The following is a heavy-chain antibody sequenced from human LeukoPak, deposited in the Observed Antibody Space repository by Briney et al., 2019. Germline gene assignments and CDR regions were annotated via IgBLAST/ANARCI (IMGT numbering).Heavy chain of an antibody. D-gene: IGHD5-12*01. CDR2: IRFDGTNK. J-gene: IGHJ4*02. CDR3: AKDQRRYIGYDFDS. V-gene: IGHV3-30*02. CDR1: GFTFSSYG. Sequence: GGSLRLSCAASGFTFSSYGMHWVRQAPGKGLEWVSFIRFDGTNKNYADSVKGRFTISRDNSKNTLYLQMNSLRVEDTAIYYCAKDQRRYIGYDFDSWGQGTLVTVSS.